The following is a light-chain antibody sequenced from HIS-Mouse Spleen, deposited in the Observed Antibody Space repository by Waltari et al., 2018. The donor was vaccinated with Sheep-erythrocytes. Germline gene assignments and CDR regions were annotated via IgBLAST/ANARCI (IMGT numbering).Light chain of an antibody. CDR3: QQYDNLLT. CDR2: DAS. Sequence: DIQMTQSPSSLSASVGDRVTITCQASQDISNYLNWYQQKPGKAPKLLIYDASNFETGVSSRFSGSGSGTDFTFTISSLQPGDIATYYCQQYDNLLTFGGGTKVEIK. CDR1: QDISNY. J-gene: IGKJ4*01. V-gene: IGKV1-33*01.